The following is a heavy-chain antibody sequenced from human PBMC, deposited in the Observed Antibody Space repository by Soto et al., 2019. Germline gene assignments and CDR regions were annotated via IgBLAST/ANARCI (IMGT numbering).Heavy chain of an antibody. Sequence: ASVKVSCKVSGYTLTELSMHWVRQAPGKGLEWMGGFDPEDGETIYAQKFQGRVTMTEDTSTDTAYMELSSLRSDDTAVYYCAREAAAAVNYGMDVWGQGTTVTVSS. CDR3: AREAAAAVNYGMDV. CDR1: GYTLTELS. V-gene: IGHV1-24*01. J-gene: IGHJ6*02. D-gene: IGHD6-13*01. CDR2: FDPEDGET.